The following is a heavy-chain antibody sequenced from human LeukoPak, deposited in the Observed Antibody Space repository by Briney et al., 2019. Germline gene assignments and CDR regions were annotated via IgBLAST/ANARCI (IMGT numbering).Heavy chain of an antibody. V-gene: IGHV1-2*02. CDR2: INPNSGDT. J-gene: IGHJ4*02. CDR3: ARVINPDSGYENPAGG. CDR1: GYNFIDYY. D-gene: IGHD5-12*01. Sequence: ASVKVSCKASGYNFIDYYMHWVRQAPGQGLEWMGCINPNSGDTKYAQNFQGRVTMTRDTSIRTAYMELTRLRSGDTAVYLCARVINPDSGYENPAGGWGQGTLVTVSS.